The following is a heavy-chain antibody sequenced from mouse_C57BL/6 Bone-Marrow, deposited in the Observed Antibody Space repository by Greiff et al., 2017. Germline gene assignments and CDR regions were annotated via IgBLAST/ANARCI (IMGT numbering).Heavy chain of an antibody. CDR1: GYTFTSYW. CDR3: ATQRRGNCFDY. Sequence: QVQLQQPGAELVRPGTSVKLSCKASGYTFTSYWMHWVKQRPGQGLEWIGVIDPSDSYTNYNQKFKGKATLTVDTSSSTAYMQLSSLTSEDSAVYYCATQRRGNCFDYWGQGTTLTVSS. V-gene: IGHV1-59*01. CDR2: IDPSDSYT. J-gene: IGHJ2*01.